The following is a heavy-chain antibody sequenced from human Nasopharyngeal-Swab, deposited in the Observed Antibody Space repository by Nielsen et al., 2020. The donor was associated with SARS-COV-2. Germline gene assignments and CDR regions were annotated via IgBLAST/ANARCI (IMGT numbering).Heavy chain of an antibody. CDR3: ASGVVEMATIKKGDDAFDI. Sequence: GESLKISCAASGFTFSSYGMHWVRQAPGKGLEWVAVIWYDGSNKYYADSVKGRFTISRDNSKSTLYLQMNSLRAEDTTVYYCASGVVEMATIKKGDDAFDIWGQGTMVTVSS. V-gene: IGHV3-33*01. CDR1: GFTFSSYG. D-gene: IGHD5-24*01. CDR2: IWYDGSNK. J-gene: IGHJ3*02.